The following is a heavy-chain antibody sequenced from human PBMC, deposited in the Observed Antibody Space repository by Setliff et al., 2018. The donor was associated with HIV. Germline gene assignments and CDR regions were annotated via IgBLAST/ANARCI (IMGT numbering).Heavy chain of an antibody. D-gene: IGHD2-15*01. CDR2: INHSGST. J-gene: IGHJ4*02. Sequence: SETLSLTCAVYGGSFSGYYWSWIRQPPGKGLEWIGEINHSGSTNYNPSLKSRVTISVDTSKNQFSLKLSSVTAADTAVYYCARSHFYCSGGSCYSGYFDYWGQGTLVTVTS. CDR3: ARSHFYCSGGSCYSGYFDY. CDR1: GGSFSGYY. V-gene: IGHV4-34*01.